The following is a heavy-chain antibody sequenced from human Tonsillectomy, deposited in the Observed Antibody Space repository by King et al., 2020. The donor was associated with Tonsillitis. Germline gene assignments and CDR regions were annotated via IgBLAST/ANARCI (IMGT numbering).Heavy chain of an antibody. CDR3: ARLLAYCGGDCYRDY. J-gene: IGHJ4*02. CDR2: ISYDGSNK. D-gene: IGHD2-21*02. CDR1: GFTFSSYS. V-gene: IGHV3-30*04. Sequence: QLVQSGGGVVQPGRSLRLSCAASGFTFSSYSMHWVRQAPGKGLEWGAVISYDGSNKYYADSVKGRFTISRDNSKNTLYLQMNSLRAEDTAVYYCARLLAYCGGDCYRDYWGQGTLVTVSS.